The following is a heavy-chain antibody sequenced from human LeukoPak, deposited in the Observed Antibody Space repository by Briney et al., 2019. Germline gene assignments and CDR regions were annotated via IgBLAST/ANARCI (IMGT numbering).Heavy chain of an antibody. J-gene: IGHJ1*01. CDR1: GGSISSGGYY. CDR3: ARSRGNLYFQH. D-gene: IGHD6-25*01. Sequence: PSETLSLTCTVSGGSISSGGYYWSWIRQHPGKGLEWIGYIYYSGSTYYNPSLRSRVTISVDTSKNQFSLRLISVTAADTAMYYCARSRGNLYFQHWGQGTLVTVSS. V-gene: IGHV4-31*03. CDR2: IYYSGST.